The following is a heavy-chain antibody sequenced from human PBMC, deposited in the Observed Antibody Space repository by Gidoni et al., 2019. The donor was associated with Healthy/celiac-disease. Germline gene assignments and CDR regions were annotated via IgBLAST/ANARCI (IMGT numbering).Heavy chain of an antibody. J-gene: IGHJ5*02. CDR1: GGSISSSSYY. V-gene: IGHV4-39*01. Sequence: QLQLQESGPGLVKPSETLSLTFTVSGGSISSSSYYWGWIRQPPGKGLEWIGSIYYSGSTYYNPSLKSRVTISVDTSKNQFSLKLSSVTAADTAVYYCARHHTRNCFDPWGQGTLVTVSS. D-gene: IGHD3-3*01. CDR3: ARHHTRNCFDP. CDR2: IYYSGST.